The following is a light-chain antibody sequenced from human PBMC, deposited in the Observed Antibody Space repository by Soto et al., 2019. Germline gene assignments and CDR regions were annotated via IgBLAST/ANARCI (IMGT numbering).Light chain of an antibody. CDR2: AAS. Sequence: DIQMTQSPSSLSACVGDRVTITCRASQSISSYLNWYQQKPGKAPKLLIYAASSLQSGVPSRFSGSGSGTEFTLTISSLQPEDFAVYYCQKYNSAPWTFGQRSKADIK. J-gene: IGKJ1*01. CDR3: QKYNSAPWT. CDR1: QSISSY. V-gene: IGKV1-39*01.